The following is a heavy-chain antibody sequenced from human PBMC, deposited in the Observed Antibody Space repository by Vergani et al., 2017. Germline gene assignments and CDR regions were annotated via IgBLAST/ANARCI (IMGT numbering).Heavy chain of an antibody. V-gene: IGHV4-34*01. CDR2: INHSGST. J-gene: IGHJ6*03. D-gene: IGHD6-13*01. CDR1: GGSFSGYY. Sequence: QVQLQQWGAGLLKPSETLSLTCAVYGGSFSGYYWSWIRQPPGKGLEWIGEINHSGSTNYNPSLKSRVTISVDMSKNQFSLKLSSVTAADTAVYYCARGLAAAEYDMDVWGKGTTVIVSS. CDR3: ARGLAAAEYDMDV.